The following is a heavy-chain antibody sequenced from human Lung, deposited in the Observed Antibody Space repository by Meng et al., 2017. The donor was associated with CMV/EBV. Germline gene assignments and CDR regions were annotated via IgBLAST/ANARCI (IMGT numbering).Heavy chain of an antibody. CDR3: ARVFGDITGYVFDY. Sequence: SCAISGDSVSSNSATWNWIRQSPSRGLEWLGRTYYKSKWNHDYAVSVKSRISFNPDTSKNQFSLQLSSVTPEDTAVYYCARVFGDITGYVFDYWGQGKXVTGSS. CDR2: TYYKSKWNH. V-gene: IGHV6-1*01. D-gene: IGHD3-22*01. J-gene: IGHJ4*02. CDR1: GDSVSSNSAT.